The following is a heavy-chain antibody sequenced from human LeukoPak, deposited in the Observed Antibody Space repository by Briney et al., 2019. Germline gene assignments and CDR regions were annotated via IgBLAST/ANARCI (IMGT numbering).Heavy chain of an antibody. J-gene: IGHJ4*02. V-gene: IGHV4-38-2*02. CDR1: GYSISSGYY. CDR3: ARQTGSGLFILP. D-gene: IGHD3/OR15-3a*01. CDR2: IYYSGST. Sequence: SETLSLTCTVSGYSISSGYYWGWIRQPPGKGLEWIGSIYYSGSTYYNPSLKSRVTISVDTSKNQFSLKLSSVTAADTAVYYCARQTGSGLFILPGGQGTLVTVSS.